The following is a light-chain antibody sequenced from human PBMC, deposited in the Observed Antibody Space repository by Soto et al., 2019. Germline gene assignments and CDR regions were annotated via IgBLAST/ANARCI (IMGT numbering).Light chain of an antibody. CDR3: QQYNTYPLT. CDR2: KAS. V-gene: IGKV1-5*03. Sequence: DIQMTQSPSTLSASVGDRVTITCRASQSISTWLAWYQQKPGKAPKLLIYKASSLEGGVQSRFSGSGSGTEYNITVSSLQPDDFAPYYCQQYNTYPLTFGGGTTVEIK. J-gene: IGKJ4*01. CDR1: QSISTW.